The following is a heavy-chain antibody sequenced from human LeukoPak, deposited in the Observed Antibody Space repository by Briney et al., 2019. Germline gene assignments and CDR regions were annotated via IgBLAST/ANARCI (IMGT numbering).Heavy chain of an antibody. CDR2: ISYDGSNK. Sequence: GGSLRLSRAASGXTFNNYGIHWVRQAPGKGLEWVALISYDGSNKYYADSVKGRFTISRDNSKNTLYLQMNSLRAEDTAVYYCAKGYYYDSDGYYQHFDYWGQGTPVTVSS. D-gene: IGHD3-22*01. V-gene: IGHV3-30*18. J-gene: IGHJ4*02. CDR1: GXTFNNYG. CDR3: AKGYYYDSDGYYQHFDY.